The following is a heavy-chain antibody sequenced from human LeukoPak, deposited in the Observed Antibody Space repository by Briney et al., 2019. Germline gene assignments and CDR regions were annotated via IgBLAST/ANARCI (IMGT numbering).Heavy chain of an antibody. CDR2: IYYSGST. CDR1: GGSISSYY. Sequence: PSETLSLTCTVSGGSISSYYWSWIRQPPGKGLEWIGYIYYSGSTNYNPSLKSRVTISVDTSKNQFSLKLSSVTAADTAVYYCARAPSKYCTNGVCYAFDIWGQGTMVTVSS. D-gene: IGHD2-8*01. CDR3: ARAPSKYCTNGVCYAFDI. V-gene: IGHV4-59*08. J-gene: IGHJ3*02.